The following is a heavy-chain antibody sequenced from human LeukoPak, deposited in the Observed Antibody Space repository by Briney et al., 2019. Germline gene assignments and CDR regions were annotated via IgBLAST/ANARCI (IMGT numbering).Heavy chain of an antibody. CDR1: GGSISRHY. D-gene: IGHD6-13*01. V-gene: IGHV4-59*11. CDR2: VHHSGST. J-gene: IGHJ4*02. CDR3: ARPKAAGAFDY. Sequence: PSETLSLTCSVSGGSISRHYWTWIRQPPGKGLEWIGFVHHSGSTNCNPSLKGRVTTSLDTSKNQISLHLRSVTAADTAVYYCARPKAAGAFDYWGQGIRVIVSS.